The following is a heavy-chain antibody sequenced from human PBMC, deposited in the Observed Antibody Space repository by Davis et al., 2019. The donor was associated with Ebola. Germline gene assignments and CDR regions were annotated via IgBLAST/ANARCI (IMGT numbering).Heavy chain of an antibody. Sequence: PGGSLRLSCAASGFTFSSYAMSWVRQAPGKGLEWVSAISGSGGSTYYADSVKGRFTISRDNSKNTLYLQMNSLRAEDTAVYYCAKSQYSSSWYDWFDPWGQGTLVTVSS. J-gene: IGHJ5*02. V-gene: IGHV3-23*01. CDR3: AKSQYSSSWYDWFDP. CDR1: GFTFSSYA. CDR2: ISGSGGST. D-gene: IGHD6-13*01.